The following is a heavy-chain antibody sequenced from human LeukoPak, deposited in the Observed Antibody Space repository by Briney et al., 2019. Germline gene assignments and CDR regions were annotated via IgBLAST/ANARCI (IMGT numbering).Heavy chain of an antibody. J-gene: IGHJ4*02. Sequence: PWGSLSLSCPASGFPFSSNYMSWVRQAPGKGLEWVSVIYSGVSTYYADSVKRRFTISRDNSKNTLYLQMNSLRAEDTAVYYCARDQIVGATLSDYWGQGTLVTVSS. CDR2: IYSGVST. V-gene: IGHV3-53*01. CDR3: ARDQIVGATLSDY. CDR1: GFPFSSNY. D-gene: IGHD1-26*01.